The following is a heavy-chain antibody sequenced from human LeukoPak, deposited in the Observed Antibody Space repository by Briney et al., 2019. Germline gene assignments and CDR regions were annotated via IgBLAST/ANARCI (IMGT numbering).Heavy chain of an antibody. Sequence: GGSLRLSCAASGFTVSSNYMSWVRQAPGKGLEWVSVIYSGGSTYYADSVKGRFTISRDNSKNTLYPQMNSLRAEDTAVYYCARGDNYYDSSGYYPDYWGQGTLVTVSS. D-gene: IGHD3-22*01. CDR2: IYSGGST. CDR3: ARGDNYYDSSGYYPDY. J-gene: IGHJ4*02. CDR1: GFTVSSNY. V-gene: IGHV3-53*01.